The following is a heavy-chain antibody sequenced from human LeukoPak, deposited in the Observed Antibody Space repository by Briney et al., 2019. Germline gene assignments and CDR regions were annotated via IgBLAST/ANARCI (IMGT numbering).Heavy chain of an antibody. Sequence: GGSLRLSCAASGITFNGYTVNWARRAPGKGLEWVSVIYSGGSTYYADSVKGRFTISRDNSKNTLYLQMNSLRAEDTAVYYCARDVLRDGYNDWGQGTLVTVSS. CDR1: GITFNGYT. CDR3: ARDVLRDGYND. CDR2: IYSGGST. D-gene: IGHD5-12*01. V-gene: IGHV3-66*01. J-gene: IGHJ4*02.